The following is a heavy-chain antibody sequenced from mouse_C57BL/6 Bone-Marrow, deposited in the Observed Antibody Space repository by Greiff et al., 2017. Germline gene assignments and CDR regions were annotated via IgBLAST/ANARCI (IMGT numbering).Heavy chain of an antibody. CDR2: IDPSDSYT. J-gene: IGHJ3*01. D-gene: IGHD2-3*01. CDR1: GYTFTSYW. V-gene: IGHV1-69*01. Sequence: VQLQQPGAELVMPGASVKLSCKASGYTFTSYWMHWVKQRPGQGLEWIGEIDPSDSYTNYNQKFKGKSTLTVDKSSSTAYMQLSSLTSEDSAVYYCARSYDTWFADWGQGALVTVSA. CDR3: ARSYDTWFAD.